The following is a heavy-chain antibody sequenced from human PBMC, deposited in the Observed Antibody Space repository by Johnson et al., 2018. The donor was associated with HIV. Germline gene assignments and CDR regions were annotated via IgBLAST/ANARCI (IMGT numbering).Heavy chain of an antibody. CDR3: ARDQHRYDDSSDENALDI. Sequence: QVQLVESGGGVVQPGGSLRLSCAASGFTFSSYAMHWVRQAPGKGLEWVAVISYDGSNKYYADSVKGRFTISRDNSKNTLYLQMNSLRAEDTAVYYCARDQHRYDDSSDENALDIWGQGTMVTVSS. D-gene: IGHD3-22*01. V-gene: IGHV3-30*04. CDR1: GFTFSSYA. CDR2: ISYDGSNK. J-gene: IGHJ3*02.